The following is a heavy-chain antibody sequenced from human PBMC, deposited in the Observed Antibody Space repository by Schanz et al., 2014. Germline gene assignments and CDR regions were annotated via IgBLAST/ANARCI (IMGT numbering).Heavy chain of an antibody. Sequence: VELVESGGGVVQPGRSLRLSCAASEFIISNYWMTWVRQAPGKGPEWVANIEGDGSRKQYVDSVKGRFTISRDNAKSSLYLQMNSLRDEDTAVYYCAATTILADWGQGTLVAVSS. CDR2: IEGDGSRK. D-gene: IGHD3-3*01. J-gene: IGHJ4*02. CDR1: EFIISNYW. V-gene: IGHV3-7*01. CDR3: AATTILAD.